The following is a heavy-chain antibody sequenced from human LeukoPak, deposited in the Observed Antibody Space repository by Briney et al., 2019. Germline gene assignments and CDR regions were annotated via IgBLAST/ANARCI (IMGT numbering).Heavy chain of an antibody. D-gene: IGHD6-13*01. Sequence: GGSLRLSCAASGFTFSSYAMHWVRQAPGKGLEWVAVISYDGSNKYYADSVKGRSTISRDNSKNTLYLQMNSPRAEDTAVYYCARAAAAYFDYWGQGTLVTVSS. CDR1: GFTFSSYA. CDR3: ARAAAAYFDY. J-gene: IGHJ4*02. V-gene: IGHV3-30-3*01. CDR2: ISYDGSNK.